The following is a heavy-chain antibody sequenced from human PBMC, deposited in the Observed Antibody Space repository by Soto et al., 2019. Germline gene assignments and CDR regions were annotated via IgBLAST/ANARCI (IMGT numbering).Heavy chain of an antibody. J-gene: IGHJ3*02. CDR3: AKREAVSGPGAFDI. D-gene: IGHD6-19*01. CDR2: ISGSGGST. Sequence: EVQLLESGGGLVQPGGSLRLSCAASGFTFSSYAMSWVRQAPGKGLEWVAAISGSGGSTYYADAVKGRFTISRDNSKNTLDLQMNSRRAEDTAVYYCAKREAVSGPGAFDIWGQGTMVTVSS. V-gene: IGHV3-23*01. CDR1: GFTFSSYA.